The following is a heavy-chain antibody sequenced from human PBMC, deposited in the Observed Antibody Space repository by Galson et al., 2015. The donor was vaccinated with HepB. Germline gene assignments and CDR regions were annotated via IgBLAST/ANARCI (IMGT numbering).Heavy chain of an antibody. CDR3: ARDGPTYYYDSSGYHFDY. J-gene: IGHJ4*02. CDR1: GGTFSSYA. V-gene: IGHV1-69*04. D-gene: IGHD3-22*01. Sequence: SVKVSCKASGGTFSSYAISWVRQAPGQGLEWMERIIPILGIANYAQKFQGRVTITADKSTSTAYMELSSLRSEDTAVYYCARDGPTYYYDSSGYHFDYWGQGTLVTVSS. CDR2: IIPILGIA.